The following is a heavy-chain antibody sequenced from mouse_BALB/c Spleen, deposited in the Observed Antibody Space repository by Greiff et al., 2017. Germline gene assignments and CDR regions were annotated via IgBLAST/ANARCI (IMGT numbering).Heavy chain of an antibody. J-gene: IGHJ2*01. D-gene: IGHD2-13*01. CDR1: GYSITSDYA. Sequence: VQLQQSGPGLVKPSQSLSLTCTVTGYSITSDYAWNWIRQFPGNKLEWMGYISYSGSTSYNPSLKGRISITRDTSKNQFFLQLNSVTTEDTATYYCARGVILYYFDYWGQGTTLTVSS. CDR3: ARGVILYYFDY. CDR2: ISYSGST. V-gene: IGHV3-2*02.